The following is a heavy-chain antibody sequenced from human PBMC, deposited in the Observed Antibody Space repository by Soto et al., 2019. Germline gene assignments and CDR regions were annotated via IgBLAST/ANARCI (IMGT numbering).Heavy chain of an antibody. CDR3: ARGPCGGDCYYDY. D-gene: IGHD2-21*02. J-gene: IGHJ4*02. CDR2: IWYDGSNK. V-gene: IGHV3-33*01. CDR1: GFTFSSYG. Sequence: PGGSLRLSCAASGFTFSSYGMHWVRQAPGKGLEWVAVIWYDGSNKYYADSVKGRFTISRDNSKNTLYLQMNSLRAEDTAVYYCARGPCGGDCYYDYWGQGTLVTVSS.